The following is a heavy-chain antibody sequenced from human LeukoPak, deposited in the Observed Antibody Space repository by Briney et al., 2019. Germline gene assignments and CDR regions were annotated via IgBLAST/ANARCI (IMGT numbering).Heavy chain of an antibody. CDR2: IYYSGST. V-gene: IGHV4-30-4*08. Sequence: PSETLSLTCTVSGGSISSGDYYWSWIRQPPGKGLEWIGYIYYSGSTYYNPSLKSRVTISVDTSKNQFSLKLSSVTAADTAVYYCARWSIVGTYDLFDYWSQGTLVTVSS. CDR1: GGSISSGDYY. D-gene: IGHD1-26*01. J-gene: IGHJ4*02. CDR3: ARWSIVGTYDLFDY.